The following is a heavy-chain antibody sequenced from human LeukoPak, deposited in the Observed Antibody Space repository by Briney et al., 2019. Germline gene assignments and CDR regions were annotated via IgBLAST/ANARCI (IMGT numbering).Heavy chain of an antibody. CDR3: ARGPPRITMVRGVIYWFDP. J-gene: IGHJ5*02. Sequence: GGSLRLSCAASGYTFSNYRMHWVRQAPGKGLVWVSRINCDGSSTSYADSVKGRFTISRDNAKNTLYLQMNSLRAEDTAVYYCARGPPRITMVRGVIYWFDPWGQGTLVTVSS. V-gene: IGHV3-74*01. CDR1: GYTFSNYR. D-gene: IGHD3-10*01. CDR2: INCDGSST.